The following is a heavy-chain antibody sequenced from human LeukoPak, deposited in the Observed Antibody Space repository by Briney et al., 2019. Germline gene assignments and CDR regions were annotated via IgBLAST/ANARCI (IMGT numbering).Heavy chain of an antibody. D-gene: IGHD1-26*01. J-gene: IGHJ4*02. CDR1: GGSISSYY. Sequence: SETLSLTCTVSGGSISSYYWSWIRQPPGKGLEWIGYIYYSGSTNYNPSLKSRVTISVDTSKNQFSLKLSSVTAADTAVYYRARDRELFDYWGQGTLVTVSS. V-gene: IGHV4-59*01. CDR3: ARDRELFDY. CDR2: IYYSGST.